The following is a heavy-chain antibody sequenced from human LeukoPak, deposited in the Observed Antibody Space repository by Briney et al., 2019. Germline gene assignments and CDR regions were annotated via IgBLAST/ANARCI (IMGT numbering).Heavy chain of an antibody. J-gene: IGHJ4*02. CDR2: IKQDGSGK. Sequence: PGGSLRLSCAASGFTFSTYWMSWVRQAPGKGLEWVANIKQDGSGKYYVDSVKGRFTISRDNAKNSLYLQMNSLRAEDTAVYYCASNSSSWYYFDYWGQGTLVTVSS. D-gene: IGHD6-13*01. CDR3: ASNSSSWYYFDY. CDR1: GFTFSTYW. V-gene: IGHV3-7*01.